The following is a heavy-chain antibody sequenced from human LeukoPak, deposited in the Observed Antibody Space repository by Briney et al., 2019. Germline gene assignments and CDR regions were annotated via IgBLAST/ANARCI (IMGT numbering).Heavy chain of an antibody. CDR3: ARVRLEYYDFWSRFDP. D-gene: IGHD3-3*01. Sequence: PGGSLRLSCAAAGFTFSSYAMHWVRQAPGEGLEWVAVISYDGSNKYYADSVKGRFTISRDNSKNTLYLQMNSLRAEDTAVYYCARVRLEYYDFWSRFDPWGQGTLVTVSS. J-gene: IGHJ5*02. V-gene: IGHV3-30*04. CDR1: GFTFSSYA. CDR2: ISYDGSNK.